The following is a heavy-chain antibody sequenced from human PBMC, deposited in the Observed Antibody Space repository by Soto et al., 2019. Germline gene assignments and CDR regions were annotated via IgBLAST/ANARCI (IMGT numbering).Heavy chain of an antibody. J-gene: IGHJ6*02. CDR1: GYSFTSYW. V-gene: IGHV5-10-1*01. D-gene: IGHD6-6*01. CDR3: ARLTIAAPTYYYYGMDV. CDR2: IDPSDSYT. Sequence: GESLKISCKGSGYSFTSYWISWVRQMPGKGLEWMGRIDPSDSYTNYSPSFQGHVTISADKSISTAYLQWSSLKASDTAMYYCARLTIAAPTYYYYGMDVWGQGTTVTVSS.